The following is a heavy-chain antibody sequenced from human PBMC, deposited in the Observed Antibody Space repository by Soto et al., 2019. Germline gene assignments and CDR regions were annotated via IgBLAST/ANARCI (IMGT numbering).Heavy chain of an antibody. D-gene: IGHD2-2*03. Sequence: QVQLQVSGPGLVKPSETLSLTCTVSGDSISSYSWSWIRQPPGKGLEWIGNIHYNGNTRYSPSRKRRVTMSVDTSKNHFSLMLISVTTADTAVYFCAREGNLGRWIQPLDSWGQGTLVTVSS. CDR3: AREGNLGRWIQPLDS. V-gene: IGHV4-59*01. CDR2: IHYNGNT. CDR1: GDSISSYS. J-gene: IGHJ4*02.